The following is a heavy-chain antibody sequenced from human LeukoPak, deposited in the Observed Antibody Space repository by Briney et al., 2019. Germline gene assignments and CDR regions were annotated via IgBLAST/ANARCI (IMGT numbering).Heavy chain of an antibody. CDR1: GFIFSSYA. Sequence: GGSLRLSCSASGFIFSSYAMHWVRQAPGKGLGYVSAISPNGGTTYYADSVKGRFSISRDNSKNVLYLQMSSLRPEDTAVYYYVPKGNEGYWGQGTLVTVSS. J-gene: IGHJ4*02. CDR2: ISPNGGTT. V-gene: IGHV3-64D*06. D-gene: IGHD1-1*01. CDR3: VPKGNEGY.